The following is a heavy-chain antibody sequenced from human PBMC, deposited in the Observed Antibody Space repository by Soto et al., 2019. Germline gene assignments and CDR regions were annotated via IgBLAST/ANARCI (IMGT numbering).Heavy chain of an antibody. J-gene: IGHJ4*02. V-gene: IGHV4-39*01. D-gene: IGHD2-21*02. CDR2: FFYSGKS. CDR1: GGSISTSSSTYY. CDR3: VRRRGLTVDAYY. Sequence: PSETLSLTCSVSGGSISTSSSTYYWGWMRQPPGKGLEWIASFFYSGKSFYNPSLKSRVTMSVDTSKNQFSLNLSSVTAADTAVYYCVRRRGLTVDAYYWGQGTLVTAPQ.